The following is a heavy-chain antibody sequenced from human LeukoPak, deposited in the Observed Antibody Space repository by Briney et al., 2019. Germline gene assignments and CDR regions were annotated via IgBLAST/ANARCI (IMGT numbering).Heavy chain of an antibody. Sequence: PSETLSLTCTVSGGSISSYYWSWFRQPAGKGLEWLGRIYTSGSTNYNPSLKSRVTMSVDTSKNQFSLRLTSVIAADTAVYYCARKDGDFWGQGTLVTVSS. CDR2: IYTSGST. J-gene: IGHJ4*02. V-gene: IGHV4-4*07. CDR1: GGSISSYY. CDR3: ARKDGDF.